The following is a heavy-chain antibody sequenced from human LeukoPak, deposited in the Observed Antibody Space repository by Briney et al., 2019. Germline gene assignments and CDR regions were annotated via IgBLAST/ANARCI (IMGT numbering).Heavy chain of an antibody. D-gene: IGHD6-13*01. V-gene: IGHV4-59*01. CDR2: IYYTGST. Sequence: SETLSLTCIVSGGPISSYYWSWIRQPPGKGLEWIGYIYYTGSTNYNPSLKSRVTISVDTSKNQFSRKLSSVTAADMAVYYCARDAYSSSEVDWFDPWGQGTLVTVSS. J-gene: IGHJ5*02. CDR3: ARDAYSSSEVDWFDP. CDR1: GGPISSYY.